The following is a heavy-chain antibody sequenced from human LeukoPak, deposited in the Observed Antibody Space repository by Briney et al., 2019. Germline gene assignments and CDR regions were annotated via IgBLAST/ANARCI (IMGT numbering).Heavy chain of an antibody. Sequence: PSETLSLTCTVSGGSISSSSYYWGWIRQPPGKGLEWIGSIYYSGSTYYNPSLKSRVTISVDTSKNQFSLKLSSVTAADTAVYYCARVSWPHAFDIWGQGTMVTVSS. CDR2: IYYSGST. CDR1: GGSISSSSYY. V-gene: IGHV4-39*07. J-gene: IGHJ3*02. CDR3: ARVSWPHAFDI. D-gene: IGHD6-13*01.